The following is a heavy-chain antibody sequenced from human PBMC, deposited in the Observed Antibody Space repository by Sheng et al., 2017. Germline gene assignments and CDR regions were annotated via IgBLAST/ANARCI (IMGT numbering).Heavy chain of an antibody. CDR2: INHSGST. J-gene: IGHJ4*02. CDR3: ARRPRWPYGGIDY. D-gene: IGHD4-17*01. V-gene: IGHV4-34*01. CDR1: GGSFSGYY. Sequence: QVQLQQWGAGLLKPSETLSLTCVVYGGSFSGYYWSWIRQSPGKGLEWIGEINHSGSTNYNPSLKSRVTISVDTSKNQFSLKLSSVTAADTAVYYCARRPRWPYGGIDYWGQGTLVTVSS.